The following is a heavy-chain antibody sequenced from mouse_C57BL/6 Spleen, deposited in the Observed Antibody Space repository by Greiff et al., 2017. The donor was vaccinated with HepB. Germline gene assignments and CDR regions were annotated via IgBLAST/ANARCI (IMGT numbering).Heavy chain of an antibody. V-gene: IGHV1-50*01. J-gene: IGHJ3*01. CDR3: ARDYYGSIRFAY. D-gene: IGHD1-1*01. CDR2: IDPSDSYT. CDR1: GYTFTSYW. Sequence: QVQLQQPGAELVKPGASVKLSCKASGYTFTSYWMQWVKQRPGQGLEWIGEIDPSDSYTNYNQKFKGKATLTVDTSSSTAYMQLSSLTSEDSAVYYCARDYYGSIRFAYWGQGTLVTVSA.